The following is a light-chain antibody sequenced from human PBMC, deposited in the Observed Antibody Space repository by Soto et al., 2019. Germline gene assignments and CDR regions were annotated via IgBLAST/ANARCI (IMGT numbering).Light chain of an antibody. Sequence: QSALTQPASVSGSPGQSITISCTGTSRDVGGYNFVSWYQQHPGKDPKLMIYDVTYRPSGVSNRFSGSKSGNTASLTISGLQAEDEADYYCSSHAGSTLVVFGGGTKLTVL. V-gene: IGLV2-14*01. CDR3: SSHAGSTLVV. CDR2: DVT. J-gene: IGLJ2*01. CDR1: SRDVGGYNF.